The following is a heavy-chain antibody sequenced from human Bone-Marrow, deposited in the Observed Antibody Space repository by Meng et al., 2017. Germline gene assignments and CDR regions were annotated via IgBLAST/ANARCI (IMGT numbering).Heavy chain of an antibody. CDR3: ARGRESSGWYSILDY. D-gene: IGHD6-19*01. Sequence: GESLKISCAASGFTFSSYGMHWVRQAPGKGLEWVAVIWYDGSNKYYADSVKGRFTISRDNSKNTLYLQMNSLRAEDTAVYYCARGRESSGWYSILDYWGQGTLVTVSS. CDR2: IWYDGSNK. CDR1: GFTFSSYG. J-gene: IGHJ4*02. V-gene: IGHV3-33*01.